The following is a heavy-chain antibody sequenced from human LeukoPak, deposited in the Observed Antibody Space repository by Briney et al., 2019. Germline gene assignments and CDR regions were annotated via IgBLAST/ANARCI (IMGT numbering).Heavy chain of an antibody. J-gene: IGHJ5*02. CDR3: ARALEDPGRVVVTNWFDP. Sequence: SETLSLTCTVSGGSISSGDYYWSWIRQPPGKGLEWIGYIYYSGSTNYNPSLKSRVTISVDTSKNQFSLKLSSVTAADTAVYYCARALEDPGRVVVTNWFDPWGQGTLVTVSS. CDR2: IYYSGST. CDR1: GGSISSGDYY. V-gene: IGHV4-61*08. D-gene: IGHD2-15*01.